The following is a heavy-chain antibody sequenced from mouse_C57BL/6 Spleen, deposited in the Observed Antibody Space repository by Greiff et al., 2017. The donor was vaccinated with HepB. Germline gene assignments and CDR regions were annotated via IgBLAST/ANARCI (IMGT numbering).Heavy chain of an antibody. CDR1: GYAFSSYW. CDR2: IYPGDGDT. V-gene: IGHV1-80*01. Sequence: QVQLQQSGAELVKPGASVKISCKASGYAFSSYWMNWVKQRPGKGLEWIGQIYPGDGDTNYNGKFKGKATLTADKSSSTAYMQLSSLTSEDSAVYCCARSGDYYWYFDVWGTGTTVTVSS. J-gene: IGHJ1*03. CDR3: ARSGDYYWYFDV. D-gene: IGHD1-1*02.